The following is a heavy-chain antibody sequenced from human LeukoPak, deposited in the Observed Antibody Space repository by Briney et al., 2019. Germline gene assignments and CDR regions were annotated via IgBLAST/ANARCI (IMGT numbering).Heavy chain of an antibody. Sequence: SETPSLTCTVSGGSISSGGYYWSWIRQHPGKGLEWIGYIYYSGSTYYNPSLKSRVTISVDTPKNQFSLKLSSVTAADTAVYYCARSGVEDYWGQGTLVTVSS. J-gene: IGHJ4*02. V-gene: IGHV4-31*03. CDR3: ARSGVEDY. CDR2: IYYSGST. CDR1: GGSISSGGYY. D-gene: IGHD2-8*01.